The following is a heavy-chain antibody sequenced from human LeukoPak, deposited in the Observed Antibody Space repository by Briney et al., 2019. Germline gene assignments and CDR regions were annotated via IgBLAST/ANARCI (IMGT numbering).Heavy chain of an antibody. V-gene: IGHV1-69*13. CDR3: ARVGAAAGPFDY. J-gene: IGHJ4*02. CDR2: IIPLFGSP. D-gene: IGHD6-13*01. Sequence: SVKVSCKAYGGTFSTHSITWVRQAPGQGLEWVGGIIPLFGSPNYAQKFQGRVTITADESTSTAYMELSSLRSEDTAVYYCARVGAAAGPFDYWGQGTLVTVSS. CDR1: GGTFSTHS.